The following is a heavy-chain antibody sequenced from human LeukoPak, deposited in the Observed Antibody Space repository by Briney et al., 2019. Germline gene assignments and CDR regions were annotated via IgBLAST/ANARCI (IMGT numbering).Heavy chain of an antibody. CDR3: APTAEAYTSWWKV. D-gene: IGHD3-16*01. V-gene: IGHV1-2*02. Sequence: ASVKVSCKASGYKFTDDYMHWVRQAPGQGLDFMEWINPDSGFTNYAQKFKGRVTMTRDTSISTAYLEVRSLTSDDTAVYYCAPTAEAYTSWWKVWGQGTLVTVSS. CDR1: GYKFTDDY. CDR2: INPDSGFT. J-gene: IGHJ4*02.